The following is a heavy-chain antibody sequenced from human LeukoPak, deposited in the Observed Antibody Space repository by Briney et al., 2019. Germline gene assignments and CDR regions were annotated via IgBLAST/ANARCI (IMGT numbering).Heavy chain of an antibody. CDR1: GGSISSYY. CDR2: FYYSGST. J-gene: IGHJ4*02. CDR3: ARETFVVVPAAHPYYFDY. Sequence: SETLSLTCTVSGGSISSYYWSWIRQPPGKGLEWIGYFYYSGSTNYNPSLKSRVTISVDTSKNQFSLKLSSVTAADTAVYYCARETFVVVPAAHPYYFDYWGQGTLVTVSS. V-gene: IGHV4-59*12. D-gene: IGHD2-2*01.